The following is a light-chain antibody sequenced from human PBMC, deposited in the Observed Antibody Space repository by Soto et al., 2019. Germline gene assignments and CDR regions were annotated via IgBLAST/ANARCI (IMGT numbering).Light chain of an antibody. CDR2: GAS. V-gene: IGKV3-20*01. CDR1: QSVSSSY. Sequence: EIVLTQSPGTLSLSPGERATLSCRASQSVSSSYLAWYQQKPGQAPRLLIYGASSRDTGIPDRFSGSGSGTDFTHTISRLEPEDFAVYYCHQYDSSPLTFGGGTKVEIK. J-gene: IGKJ4*01. CDR3: HQYDSSPLT.